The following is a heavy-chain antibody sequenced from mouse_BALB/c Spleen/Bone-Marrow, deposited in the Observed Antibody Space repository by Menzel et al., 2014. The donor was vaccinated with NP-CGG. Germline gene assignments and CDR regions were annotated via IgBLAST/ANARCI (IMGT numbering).Heavy chain of an antibody. CDR3: ARHGSGYD. D-gene: IGHD3-1*01. CDR2: ISSGGGNT. V-gene: IGHV5-12-1*01. CDR1: RFAFSSYD. Sequence: EVHLGESGGGFVKPGGSLKLSCAASRFAFSSYDMSWARQTPEKRLEWVAYISSGGGNTYYPDTVKGRFAIYRDNAKNTLYLQMSSLKSEDTAMYYCARHGSGYDWGQGTTLTVSS. J-gene: IGHJ2*01.